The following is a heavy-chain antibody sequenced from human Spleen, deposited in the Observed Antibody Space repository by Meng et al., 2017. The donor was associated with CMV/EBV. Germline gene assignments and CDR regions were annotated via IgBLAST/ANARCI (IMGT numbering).Heavy chain of an antibody. CDR2: IIPKSGVT. J-gene: IGHJ4*02. Sequence: QVQRVQVGAEVKKPGASVKVSCRASGYTFIAYYMHWVRQAPGQRPEWMGWIIPKSGVTKYAQKFQGRVTLTRDTSASTAYMELSSLRSEDTAVYYCAREWNSDFDYWGQGTLVTVSS. V-gene: IGHV1-2*02. D-gene: IGHD1-7*01. CDR3: AREWNSDFDY. CDR1: GYTFIAYY.